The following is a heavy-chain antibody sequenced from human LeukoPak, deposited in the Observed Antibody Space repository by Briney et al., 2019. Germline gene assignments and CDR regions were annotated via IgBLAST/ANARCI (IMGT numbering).Heavy chain of an antibody. CDR2: ISSSSSYI. D-gene: IGHD6-13*01. V-gene: IGHV3-21*01. Sequence: GGSLTLSCAASGFTFSRFSMNWLRQAPGKGLEWVSSISSSSSYIYYADSVKGRFTISRDNAKNSLYLQMNSLRAEDTAVYYCAREGSSWYGGDYWGQGTLVTVSS. J-gene: IGHJ4*02. CDR3: AREGSSWYGGDY. CDR1: GFTFSRFS.